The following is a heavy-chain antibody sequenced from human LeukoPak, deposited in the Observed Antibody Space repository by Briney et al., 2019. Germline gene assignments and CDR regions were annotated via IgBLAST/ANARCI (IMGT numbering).Heavy chain of an antibody. CDR2: IMQDGKK. J-gene: IGHJ4*02. CDR1: GFTFSSYW. Sequence: GGSLRLSCAASGFTFSSYWMSWVRQAPGKGLEWVANIMQDGKKYYVDSVKGRFTISRDNAKNSLYLQMNSLRAEDTAVYYCARELRDTAMVHFDYWGQGTLVTVSS. V-gene: IGHV3-7*01. CDR3: ARELRDTAMVHFDY. D-gene: IGHD5-18*01.